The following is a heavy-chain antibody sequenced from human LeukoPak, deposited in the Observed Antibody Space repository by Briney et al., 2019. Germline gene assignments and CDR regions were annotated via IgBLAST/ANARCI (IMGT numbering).Heavy chain of an antibody. J-gene: IGHJ4*02. D-gene: IGHD1-26*01. V-gene: IGHV1-69*16. Sequence: RXAPXQGXXXXGGIIPILGTANYAQKFQGRVTITTDESTSTAYMGLSSLRSEDTAVYYCARDQSGSYSGIDYWGQGTLVTVSS. CDR3: ARDQSGSYSGIDY. CDR2: IIPILGTA.